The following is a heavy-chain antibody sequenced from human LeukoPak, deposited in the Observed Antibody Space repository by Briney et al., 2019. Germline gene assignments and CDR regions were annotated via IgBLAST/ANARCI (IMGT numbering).Heavy chain of an antibody. CDR3: ARAPIVGATKYFFDY. V-gene: IGHV3-30-3*01. CDR1: GFTFSSYA. D-gene: IGHD1-26*01. J-gene: IGHJ4*02. Sequence: GGSLRLSCAASGFTFSSYAMHWVRQAPGKGLEWVAVISYDGSNKYYADSVKGRFTISRDNSKNTLYLQMNSLRAEDTAVYYCARAPIVGATKYFFDYWGQGTLVTVSS. CDR2: ISYDGSNK.